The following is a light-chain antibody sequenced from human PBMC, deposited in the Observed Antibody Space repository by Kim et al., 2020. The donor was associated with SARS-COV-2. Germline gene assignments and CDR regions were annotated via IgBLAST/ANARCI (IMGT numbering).Light chain of an antibody. CDR1: SSDIGSNP. V-gene: IGLV1-47*02. Sequence: ELTQPPSAFGAPGQRVTISCSGGSSDIGSNPVYWFQQLPGTAPKLFIFGSDQRPSGVPDRFSGSKSGTSASLAISGLRSEDEADYYCATWDDSLSAYVFGTGTKVTVL. J-gene: IGLJ1*01. CDR3: ATWDDSLSAYV. CDR2: GSD.